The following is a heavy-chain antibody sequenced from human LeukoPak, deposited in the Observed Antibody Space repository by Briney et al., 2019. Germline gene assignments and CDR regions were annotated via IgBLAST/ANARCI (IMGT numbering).Heavy chain of an antibody. V-gene: IGHV4-39*01. CDR2: IYYSGST. Sequence: SETLSLTCTVSGGSISSSSYYWAWLRQPPGKGLEWIGSIYYSGSTYYNPSLKSRVTISVDTSKNQFSLNLSSVTAADTAVYYCARLYYDSSGYYQICYFDYWGQGTLVTVSS. CDR1: GGSISSSSYY. J-gene: IGHJ4*02. CDR3: ARLYYDSSGYYQICYFDY. D-gene: IGHD3-22*01.